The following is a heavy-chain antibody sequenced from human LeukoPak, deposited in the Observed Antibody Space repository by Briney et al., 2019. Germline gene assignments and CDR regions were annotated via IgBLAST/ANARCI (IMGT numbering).Heavy chain of an antibody. CDR1: GGSFSGYY. V-gene: IGHV4-34*01. Sequence: SETLSLTCAVYGGSFSGYYWSWIRQPPGKGLEWIGEINHSGSTNYNPSLKSRVTISVDTSKNQFSLKLSSVTAADTAVYYCASTIVVVPAAPLGYWGQGTLVTVSS. CDR2: INHSGST. D-gene: IGHD2-2*01. J-gene: IGHJ4*02. CDR3: ASTIVVVPAAPLGY.